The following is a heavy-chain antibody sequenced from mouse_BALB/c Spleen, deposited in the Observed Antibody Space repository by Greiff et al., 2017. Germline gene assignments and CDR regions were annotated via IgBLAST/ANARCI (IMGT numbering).Heavy chain of an antibody. V-gene: IGHV14-1*02. J-gene: IGHJ3*01. CDR1: GFNINDYY. Sequence: VQLQQSGAELVRPGALVKLSCKASGFNINDYYMHWVKQRPEQGLEWIGWIDPENGNTIYDPKFQGKASITADTSSNTAYLQLSSLTSEDTAVYYCARWRGFAYWGQGTLVTVSA. CDR2: IDPENGNT. CDR3: ARWRGFAY.